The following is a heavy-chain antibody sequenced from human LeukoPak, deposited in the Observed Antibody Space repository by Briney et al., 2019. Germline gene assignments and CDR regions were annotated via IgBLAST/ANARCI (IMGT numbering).Heavy chain of an antibody. J-gene: IGHJ3*02. D-gene: IGHD7-27*01. CDR3: AKIPGNWGFSFDI. CDR1: GFAYSSFW. CDR2: INSDGSST. V-gene: IGHV3-74*01. Sequence: GGSLRLSCGASGFAYSSFWMSWVRQAPGEGLVWVSRINSDGSSTSYADSVKGRFTISRDNAKNTLYLQMNSLRAEDTAVYFCAKIPGNWGFSFDIWGRGTMVTVSS.